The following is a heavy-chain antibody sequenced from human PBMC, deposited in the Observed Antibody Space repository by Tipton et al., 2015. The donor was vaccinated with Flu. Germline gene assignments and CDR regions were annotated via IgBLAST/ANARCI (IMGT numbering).Heavy chain of an antibody. CDR3: ARGSWEVRFDP. CDR2: INQSGRP. V-gene: IGHV4-34*01. Sequence: LRLSFAVYGGSFSGYYWSWIRQSPGKGLEWIGEINQSGRPNYNPSLKNRVTISVDTSKNQFSLSLTSVTAADTAMYYCARGSWEVRFDPWGQGTLVTVSS. CDR1: GGSFSGYY. J-gene: IGHJ5*02. D-gene: IGHD1-26*01.